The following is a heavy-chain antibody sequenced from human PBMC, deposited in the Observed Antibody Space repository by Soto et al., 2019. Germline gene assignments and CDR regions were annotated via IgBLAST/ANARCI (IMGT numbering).Heavy chain of an antibody. Sequence: SETLSLTCAVSGDSISRSYWWSWVRQLPGKGLEWIGEIYHSGSTYYNPSLKSRVTISVDTSKNQFSLKLSSVTAADTAVYYCARGLDTAMVYYYYYGMDVWGQGTTVTVSS. V-gene: IGHV4-4*02. CDR3: ARGLDTAMVYYYYYGMDV. CDR2: IYHSGST. CDR1: GDSISRSYW. D-gene: IGHD5-18*01. J-gene: IGHJ6*02.